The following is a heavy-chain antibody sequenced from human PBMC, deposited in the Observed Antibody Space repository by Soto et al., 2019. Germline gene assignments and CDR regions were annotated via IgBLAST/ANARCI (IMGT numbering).Heavy chain of an antibody. CDR3: ARSTPVVTATLGYYFDY. CDR2: IYWDDDK. Sequence: QITLKESGPTLVKPTQTLTLTCTFSGFSLSTSGVGVGWIRQPPGKALEWLALIYWDDDKRYSTSLKSRLTITKDTSKTQVVLTMTNMAPVDTATYYCARSTPVVTATLGYYFDYWGQGTLVTVSS. CDR1: GFSLSTSGVG. V-gene: IGHV2-5*02. J-gene: IGHJ4*02. D-gene: IGHD2-21*02.